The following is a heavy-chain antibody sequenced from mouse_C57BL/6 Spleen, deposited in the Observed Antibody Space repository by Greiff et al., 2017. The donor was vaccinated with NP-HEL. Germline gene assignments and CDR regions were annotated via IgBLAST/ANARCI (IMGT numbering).Heavy chain of an antibody. D-gene: IGHD1-1*01. Sequence: EVKVVESGEGLVKPGGSLKLSCAASGFTFSSYAMSWVRQTPEKRLEWVAYISSGGDYIYYADTVKGRFTISRDNARNTLYLQMSSLKSEDTAMYYCTRFLYYYGSDYAMDYWGQGTSVTVSS. CDR2: ISSGGDYI. J-gene: IGHJ4*01. CDR1: GFTFSSYA. V-gene: IGHV5-9-1*02. CDR3: TRFLYYYGSDYAMDY.